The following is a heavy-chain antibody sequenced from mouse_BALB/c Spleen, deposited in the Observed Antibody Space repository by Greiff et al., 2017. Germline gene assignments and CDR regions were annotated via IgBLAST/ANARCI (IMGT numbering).Heavy chain of an antibody. CDR3: ARNYGNGYFDY. D-gene: IGHD2-1*01. J-gene: IGHJ2*01. CDR1: GYTFTSYY. Sequence: QVQLKQSGPELVKPGASVKMSCKASGYTFTSYYIHWVKQRPGQGLEWIGWIYPGDGSTKYNEKFKGKTTLTADKSSSTAYMLLSSLTSEDSAIYFCARNYGNGYFDYWGQGTTLTVSS. CDR2: IYPGDGST. V-gene: IGHV1S56*01.